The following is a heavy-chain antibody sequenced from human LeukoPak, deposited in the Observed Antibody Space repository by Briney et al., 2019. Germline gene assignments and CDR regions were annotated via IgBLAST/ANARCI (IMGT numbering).Heavy chain of an antibody. CDR2: INHSGST. J-gene: IGHJ4*02. Sequence: SETLSLTCAVYGGSFSGYYWSWIRQPPGKGLEWIGEINHSGSTNYNPSLKSRVTISVDTSKNQFSLKLSSVTAADTAVYYCARGYYDSSGYYYFDYWGQGALVTVSS. CDR1: GGSFSGYY. D-gene: IGHD3-22*01. CDR3: ARGYYDSSGYYYFDY. V-gene: IGHV4-34*01.